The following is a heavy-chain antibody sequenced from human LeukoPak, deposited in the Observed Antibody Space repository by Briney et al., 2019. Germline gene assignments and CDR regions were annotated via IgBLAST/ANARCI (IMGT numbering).Heavy chain of an antibody. CDR1: GVSISSSNSY. J-gene: IGHJ4*02. CDR3: ARLQEWELLYYFDY. Sequence: PSETLSLTCTVSGVSISSSNSYWGWIRQPPGKGLEWIGSIYYSGNTYYNPSLKSRVTISVDTSKNQFSLKLSSVTAADTAVYYCARLQEWELLYYFDYWGQGTLVTVSS. V-gene: IGHV4-39*01. CDR2: IYYSGNT. D-gene: IGHD1-26*01.